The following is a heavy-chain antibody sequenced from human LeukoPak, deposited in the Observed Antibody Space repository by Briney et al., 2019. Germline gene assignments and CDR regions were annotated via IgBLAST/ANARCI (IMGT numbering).Heavy chain of an antibody. CDR1: GFTFTNYV. D-gene: IGHD1-1*01. CDR2: ISGSGART. Sequence: PGGSLRLSCAASGFTFTNYVMNWVRQAPGKGLEWVSGISGSGARTYYADSVKGRFTISRDNSKNTLYLQMNSLRAEDTAVYYCARFKEGYNRFDSWGQGTLVTVSS. V-gene: IGHV3-23*01. J-gene: IGHJ4*02. CDR3: ARFKEGYNRFDS.